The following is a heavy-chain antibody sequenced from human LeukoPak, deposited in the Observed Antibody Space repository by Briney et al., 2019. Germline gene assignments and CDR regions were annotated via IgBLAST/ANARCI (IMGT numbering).Heavy chain of an antibody. CDR1: GFTFSSYS. D-gene: IGHD3-10*01. V-gene: IGHV3-30*18. J-gene: IGHJ4*02. CDR3: AKETITMVRGVIVDY. CDR2: ISYDGSNK. Sequence: GGSLRLSCAASGFTFSSYSIHWVRQAPGKGLEWVAVISYDGSNKYYADSVKGRFTISRDNSKNTLYLEMNSLRTEDTAVYYCAKETITMVRGVIVDYWGQGTLVTVSS.